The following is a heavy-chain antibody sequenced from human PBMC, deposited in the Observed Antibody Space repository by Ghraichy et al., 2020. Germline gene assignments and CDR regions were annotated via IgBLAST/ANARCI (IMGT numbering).Heavy chain of an antibody. CDR1: GFTFSSYS. J-gene: IGHJ3*02. Sequence: GGSLRLSCAASGFTFSSYSMNWVRQAPGKGLEWVSSISSSSSYIYYADSVKGRFTISRDNAKNSLYLQMNSLRAEDTAVYYCARVVTYYLVAAAGTVDAFDIWGQGTMVTVSS. V-gene: IGHV3-21*01. D-gene: IGHD6-13*01. CDR2: ISSSSSYI. CDR3: ARVVTYYLVAAAGTVDAFDI.